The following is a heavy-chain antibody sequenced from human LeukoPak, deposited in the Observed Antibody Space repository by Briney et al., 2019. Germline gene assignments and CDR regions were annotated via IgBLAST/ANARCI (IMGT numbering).Heavy chain of an antibody. V-gene: IGHV1-69*05. Sequence: SVKVSCKASGGTFSSYAISWVRQAPGQGLEWMGGIIPIFGTANYAQKFQGRVTITTDESTSTAYKELSSLRSEDTAVYYCARDLYSSSHDAFDIWGQGTMVTVSS. CDR1: GGTFSSYA. D-gene: IGHD6-13*01. J-gene: IGHJ3*02. CDR2: IIPIFGTA. CDR3: ARDLYSSSHDAFDI.